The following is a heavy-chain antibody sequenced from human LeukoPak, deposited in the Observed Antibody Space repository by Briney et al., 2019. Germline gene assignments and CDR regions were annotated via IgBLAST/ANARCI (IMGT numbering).Heavy chain of an antibody. CDR2: ISSSSSTI. Sequence: ETLSLTCTVSGGSISSSSYYWGWIRQLPGKGLEWVSYISSSSSTIYYADSVKGRFTISRDNAKNSLYLQMNSLRAEDTAVYYCASITGVFDYWGQGTLVTVSS. J-gene: IGHJ4*02. CDR1: GGSISSSS. D-gene: IGHD7-27*01. CDR3: ASITGVFDY. V-gene: IGHV3-48*01.